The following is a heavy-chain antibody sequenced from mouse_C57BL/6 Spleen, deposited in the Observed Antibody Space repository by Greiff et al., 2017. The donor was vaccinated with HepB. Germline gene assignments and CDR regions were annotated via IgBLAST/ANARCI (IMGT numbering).Heavy chain of an antibody. D-gene: IGHD1-1*01. CDR2: ISYDGSN. CDR1: GYSITSGYY. CDR3: ASAVVADWYFDV. Sequence: VQLKESGPGLVKPSQSLSLTCSVTGYSITSGYYWNWIRQFPGNKLEWMGYISYDGSNNYNPSLKNRISITRDTSKNQFFLKLNSVTTEDTATYYCASAVVADWYFDVWGTGTTVTVSS. J-gene: IGHJ1*03. V-gene: IGHV3-6*01.